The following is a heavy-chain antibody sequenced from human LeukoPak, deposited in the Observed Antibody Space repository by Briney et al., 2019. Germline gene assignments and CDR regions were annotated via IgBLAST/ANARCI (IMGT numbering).Heavy chain of an antibody. D-gene: IGHD6-25*01. Sequence: PSETLSLTCTVSGGSISSSSYYWGWLRQPPGKGLEWIVSIYYSGSTYYHPSLKGRVTLSVDTSKNQFSLKLSSVTAADTAVYYCARPLARSGGFDPWGQGTLVTVSS. CDR2: IYYSGST. CDR1: GGSISSSSYY. J-gene: IGHJ5*02. CDR3: ARPLARSGGFDP. V-gene: IGHV4-39*01.